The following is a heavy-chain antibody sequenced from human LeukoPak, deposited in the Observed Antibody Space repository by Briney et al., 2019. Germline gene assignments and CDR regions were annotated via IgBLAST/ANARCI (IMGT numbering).Heavy chain of an antibody. D-gene: IGHD3-22*01. CDR1: GGSISSSSYY. CDR3: AREGPVVVDYYDSSGYSPDY. CDR2: IYYSGST. V-gene: IGHV4-39*07. J-gene: IGHJ4*02. Sequence: PSETLSLTCTVSGGSISSSSYYWGWIRQPPGKGLEWIGSIYYSGSTYYNPSLKSRVTISVDTSKNQFSLKLSSVTAADTAVYYCAREGPVVVDYYDSSGYSPDYWGQGTLVTVSS.